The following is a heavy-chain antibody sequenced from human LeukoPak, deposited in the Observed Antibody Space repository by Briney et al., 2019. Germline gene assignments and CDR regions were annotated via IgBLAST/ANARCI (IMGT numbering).Heavy chain of an antibody. CDR1: GFTLSSYG. CDR3: ARDQYDYDSSGYYKD. D-gene: IGHD3-22*01. V-gene: IGHV3-33*01. J-gene: IGHJ4*02. Sequence: GGSLRLSCAASGFTLSSYGMHWVRQAPGKGLEWVAVIWYDGSNKYYADSVKGRFTISRDNSKNTLYLQMNSLRAEDTAVYYCARDQYDYDSSGYYKDWGQGTLVTVSS. CDR2: IWYDGSNK.